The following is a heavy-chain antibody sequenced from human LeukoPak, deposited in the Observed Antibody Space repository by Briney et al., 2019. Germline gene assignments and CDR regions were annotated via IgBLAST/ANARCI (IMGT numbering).Heavy chain of an antibody. V-gene: IGHV1-46*01. CDR3: ARDPSLPAPDY. J-gene: IGHJ4*02. CDR2: INPSGGST. Sequence: ASVKVSCKASGYTFTSYYMHWVRQAPGQGLEWMGIINPSGGSTSYAQKFQGRVTMTRDMSTSTVYMELSSLRSEDTAVYYCARDPSLPAPDYWGQGTLVNVSS. CDR1: GYTFTSYY. D-gene: IGHD6-6*01.